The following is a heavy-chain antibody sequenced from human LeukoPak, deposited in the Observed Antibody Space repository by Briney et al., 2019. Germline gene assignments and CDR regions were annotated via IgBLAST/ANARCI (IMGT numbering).Heavy chain of an antibody. CDR3: ATEKDRIAAAGTKSDAFDI. D-gene: IGHD6-13*01. V-gene: IGHV1-2*06. Sequence: ASVKVSCKASGYTFTGYYMHWVRQAPGQGLEWMGRISPNSGGTNYAQKFQGRVTMTRDTSISTAYMELSRLRSDDTAVYYCATEKDRIAAAGTKSDAFDIWGQGTMVTVSS. CDR2: ISPNSGGT. CDR1: GYTFTGYY. J-gene: IGHJ3*02.